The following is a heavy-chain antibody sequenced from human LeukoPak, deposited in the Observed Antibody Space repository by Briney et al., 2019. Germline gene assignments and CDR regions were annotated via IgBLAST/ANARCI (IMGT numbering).Heavy chain of an antibody. Sequence: ASVKVSCKASGYTFTSYYMHWVRQAPGQGLEWMGIINLSGGTTYYAQKFQGRVTMTRDTSISTAYMELSRLRSDDTAVYYCAREDVEDYYGSGNWFDPWGQEPWSPSPQ. CDR3: AREDVEDYYGSGNWFDP. CDR2: INLSGGTT. D-gene: IGHD3-10*01. V-gene: IGHV1-46*01. CDR1: GYTFTSYY. J-gene: IGHJ5*02.